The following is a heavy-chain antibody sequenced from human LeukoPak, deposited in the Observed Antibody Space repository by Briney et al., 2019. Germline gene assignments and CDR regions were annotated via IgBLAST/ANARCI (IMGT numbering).Heavy chain of an antibody. CDR1: GGTFSSYA. J-gene: IGHJ6*03. V-gene: IGHV1-69*01. D-gene: IGHD3-22*01. Sequence: SAKVSCKASGGTFSSYAISWVRQAPGQGLEWMGGIIPIFGTANYAQKFQGRVTITADESTSTAYMELSSLRSEDTAVYYCARDRAAFYYYDSSGYQRYYYYMDVWGKGTTVTVSS. CDR3: ARDRAAFYYYDSSGYQRYYYYMDV. CDR2: IIPIFGTA.